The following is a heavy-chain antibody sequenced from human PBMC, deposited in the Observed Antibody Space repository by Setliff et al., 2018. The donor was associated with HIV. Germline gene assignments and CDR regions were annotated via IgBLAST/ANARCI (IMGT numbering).Heavy chain of an antibody. J-gene: IGHJ3*02. D-gene: IGHD2-21*01. CDR3: AKLLGNGGNSDPFDI. CDR1: GFNVNNKY. V-gene: IGHV3-43*01. CDR2: ISWDGSST. Sequence: GGSLRLSCAASGFNVNNKYMSWVRQAPGKGLEWLSLISWDGSSTYYADSVKGRFTISRDNSKESLYLQMNSLTTEDTALYYCAKLLGNGGNSDPFDIWGQGTTVTVSS.